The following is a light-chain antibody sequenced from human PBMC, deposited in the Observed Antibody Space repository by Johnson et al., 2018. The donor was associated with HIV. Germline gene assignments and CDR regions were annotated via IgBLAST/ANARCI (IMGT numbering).Light chain of an antibody. Sequence: QSVLTQPPSVSAAPGQKVTISCSGSSSNIGNNYVSWYQVVPGTAPKLLIYKNNERPSGIPDRFSGSKSGTSATLGITGLQTGDEADYYCGTWDSSLSVYVFGTGTKVTVL. CDR3: GTWDSSLSVYV. CDR1: SSNIGNNY. V-gene: IGLV1-51*02. J-gene: IGLJ1*01. CDR2: KNN.